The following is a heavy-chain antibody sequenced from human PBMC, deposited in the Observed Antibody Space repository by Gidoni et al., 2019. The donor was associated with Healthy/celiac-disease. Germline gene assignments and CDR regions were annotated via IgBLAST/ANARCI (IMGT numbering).Heavy chain of an antibody. V-gene: IGHV1-18*01. Sequence: QVPLVQSGAEVKKPGASVKVSCKASGYTFTSYGISWVRPGPGQGLEWMGWISAYNGNTNYAQNLHGRVTMTTDTSTSTAYMELRSLRSEETAVYYCARDKGRSGWAQYYYYGMDVWGQGTTVTVSS. CDR2: ISAYNGNT. J-gene: IGHJ6*02. CDR3: ARDKGRSGWAQYYYYGMDV. D-gene: IGHD6-19*01. CDR1: GYTFTSYG.